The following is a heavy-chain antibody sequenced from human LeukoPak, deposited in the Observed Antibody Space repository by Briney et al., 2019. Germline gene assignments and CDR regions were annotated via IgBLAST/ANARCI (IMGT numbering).Heavy chain of an antibody. CDR2: ISSGSTI. V-gene: IGHV3-48*04. CDR3: ARDQRYCSSTSCYGRYYYYYMDV. J-gene: IGHJ6*03. CDR1: GFTFSSYG. D-gene: IGHD2-2*01. Sequence: PGGSLRLSCAASGFTFSSYGMHWVRQAPGKGLEWVSYISSGSTIYYADSVKGRFTISRDNAKNSLYLQMNSLRAEDTAVYYCARDQRYCSSTSCYGRYYYYYMDVWGKGTTVTVSS.